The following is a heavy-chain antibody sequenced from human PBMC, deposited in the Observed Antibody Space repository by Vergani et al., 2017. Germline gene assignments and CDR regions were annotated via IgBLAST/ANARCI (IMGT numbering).Heavy chain of an antibody. J-gene: IGHJ5*02. CDR1: GGSISSSNW. CDR3: ARASGPGHSGSYFWFDP. Sequence: QVQLQESGPGLVKPSGTLSLTCAVSGGSISSSNWWSWVRQPPGKGLEWIGEIYHSGSTNYNPSLKSRVTISVDKSISTAYLQWSSLKASDTAMYYCARASGPGHSGSYFWFDPWGQGTLVTVSS. CDR2: IYHSGST. D-gene: IGHD3-10*01. V-gene: IGHV4-4*02.